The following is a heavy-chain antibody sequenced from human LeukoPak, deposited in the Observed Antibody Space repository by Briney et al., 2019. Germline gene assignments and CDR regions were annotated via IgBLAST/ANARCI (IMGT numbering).Heavy chain of an antibody. D-gene: IGHD2-2*01. CDR2: ISGSGVYP. Sequence: GGSLRLSCAASGFTFASYGMSWVRQAPGKGPEWVSAISGSGVYPHYADSVKGRFTISRDNSKNTLYLQMNSLRVEDTAVYYCAKDAVPAAYNWFDPWGQGTLVTVSS. CDR3: AKDAVPAAYNWFDP. V-gene: IGHV3-23*01. CDR1: GFTFASYG. J-gene: IGHJ5*02.